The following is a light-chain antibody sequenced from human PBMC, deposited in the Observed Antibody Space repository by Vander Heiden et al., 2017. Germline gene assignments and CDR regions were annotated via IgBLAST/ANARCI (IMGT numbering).Light chain of an antibody. CDR3: QQSYITPPFT. V-gene: IGKV1-39*01. CDR1: QSISSY. Sequence: DIQMTQSPSSLSASVGDRVTITCRASQSISSYLNWYQQKPGKAPKVLIYGASSLHSGVPSRFSGSGSGTNFTLTISSLQPEDFATYYCQQSYITPPFTFGQGTRLEIK. CDR2: GAS. J-gene: IGKJ2*01.